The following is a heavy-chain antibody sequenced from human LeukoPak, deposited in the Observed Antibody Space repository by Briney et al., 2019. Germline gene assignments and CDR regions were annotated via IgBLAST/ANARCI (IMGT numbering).Heavy chain of an antibody. Sequence: GGSLRLSCAASGFTFSNHGMNWVRQAPGKGLEWVSSISSSSSYIYYADSVKGRFTISRDNAKNSLYLQMNSLRAEDTAVYYCARRHAKDGAFDIWGQGTMVTVSS. CDR2: ISSSSSYI. D-gene: IGHD2-2*01. CDR3: ARRHAKDGAFDI. J-gene: IGHJ3*02. CDR1: GFTFSNHG. V-gene: IGHV3-21*01.